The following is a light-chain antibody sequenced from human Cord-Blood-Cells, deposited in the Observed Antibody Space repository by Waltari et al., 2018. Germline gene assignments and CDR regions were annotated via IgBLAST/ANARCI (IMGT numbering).Light chain of an antibody. J-gene: IGKJ3*01. CDR3: QQYYSTPVT. Sequence: DIVMTQSPDSLAVSLGERATINCKSSQSVLYSSNNKNYLAWYQQKPGQPPKLLIYWASTRESGVPYRFSGSGSGTDFTLTISSLQVEDVAVYYCQQYYSTPVTFGPGTKVDSK. CDR2: WAS. CDR1: QSVLYSSNNKNY. V-gene: IGKV4-1*01.